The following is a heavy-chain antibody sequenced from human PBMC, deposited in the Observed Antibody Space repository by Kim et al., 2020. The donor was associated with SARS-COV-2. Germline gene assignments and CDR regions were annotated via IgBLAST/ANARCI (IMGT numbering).Heavy chain of an antibody. J-gene: IGHJ3*02. Sequence: GGSLRLSCAASGFTFSSYWMSWVRQAPGKGLEWVANIKQDGSEKYYVDSVKGRFTISRDNAKNSLYLQMNSLRAEDTAVYYCAREGGDIVVVAADIESEAFDIWGQGTMVTVSS. V-gene: IGHV3-7*01. D-gene: IGHD2-2*01. CDR1: GFTFSSYW. CDR2: IKQDGSEK. CDR3: AREGGDIVVVAADIESEAFDI.